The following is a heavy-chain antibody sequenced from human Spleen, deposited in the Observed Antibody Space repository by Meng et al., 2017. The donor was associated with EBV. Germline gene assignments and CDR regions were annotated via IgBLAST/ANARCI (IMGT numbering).Heavy chain of an antibody. V-gene: IGHV4-34*01. CDR1: GEVLSGYY. CDR2: INHSGST. D-gene: IGHD2-8*02. J-gene: IGHJ4*02. CDR3: ARWAGGVCFYCDY. Sequence: QVQLRQVGAGLLKPSETLSLTCAVYGEVLSGYYWTWIRQPPGKGLEWIGEINHSGSTNYNPSLKSRVTISVDTSKNQFSLKLNSVTAADTAVYYCARWAGGVCFYCDYWGQGTLVTVSS.